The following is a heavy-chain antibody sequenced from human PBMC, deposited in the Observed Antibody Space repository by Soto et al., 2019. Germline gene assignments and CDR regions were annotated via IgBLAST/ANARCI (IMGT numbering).Heavy chain of an antibody. CDR2: LYWDDDK. CDR1: GIALDATDVG. Sequence: QITLKESGPTLVKPTETLTLTCSFSGIALDATDVGVAWIRQPPGKALEWLALLYWDDDKRFNDAQKSRLTVTKDPSKNQVILTMTNMDTVDTGTYYCAHTMTRFRTRMDLWGSWTTVIVSS. J-gene: IGHJ6*03. CDR3: AHTMTRFRTRMDL. V-gene: IGHV2-5*02. D-gene: IGHD3-22*01.